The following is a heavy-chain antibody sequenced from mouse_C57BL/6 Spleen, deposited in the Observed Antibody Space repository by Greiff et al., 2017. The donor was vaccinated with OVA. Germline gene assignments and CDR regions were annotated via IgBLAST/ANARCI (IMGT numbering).Heavy chain of an antibody. J-gene: IGHJ2*01. CDR2: INPSSGYT. CDR1: GYTFTSYW. V-gene: IGHV1-7*01. CDR3: ARGDYDSNPYFDY. Sequence: QVQLQQSGAELAKPGASVKLSCKASGYTFTSYWMHWVNQRPGQGLEWIGYINPSSGYTKYTQKFKDKATLTADKSSSTAYMQLSSLTYDDSAVDYCARGDYDSNPYFDYWGQGTTLTVSS. D-gene: IGHD2-5*01.